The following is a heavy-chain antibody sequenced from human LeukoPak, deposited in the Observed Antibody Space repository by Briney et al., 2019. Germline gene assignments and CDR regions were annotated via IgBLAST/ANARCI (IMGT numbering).Heavy chain of an antibody. CDR1: GGSISTYY. CDR3: ARGGAARLHFQN. D-gene: IGHD6-6*01. J-gene: IGHJ1*01. V-gene: IGHV4-59*01. Sequence: SETLSLTCTVSGGSISTYYWNWIRQPPGKGLEWIGYIYHSGSTNYNPSLQSRVTISVDTSKNQFSLNLNSVTAADTAVYYRARGGAARLHFQNWGRGTLVTVSS. CDR2: IYHSGST.